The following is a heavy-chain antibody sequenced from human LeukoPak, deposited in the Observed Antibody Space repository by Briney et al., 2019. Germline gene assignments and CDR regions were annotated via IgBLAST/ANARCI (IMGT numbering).Heavy chain of an antibody. CDR2: IYTSGST. CDR3: ARTSRSGWYMMGWYFDY. J-gene: IGHJ4*02. Sequence: KSSETLSLTCTVSGGSISSGSYYWSWIRQPAGKGLEWIGRIYTSGSTNYNPSLKSRVTISVDTSKNQFSLKLSSVTAADTAVYYCARTSRSGWYMMGWYFDYWGQGTLVTVSS. D-gene: IGHD6-19*01. V-gene: IGHV4-61*02. CDR1: GGSISSGSYY.